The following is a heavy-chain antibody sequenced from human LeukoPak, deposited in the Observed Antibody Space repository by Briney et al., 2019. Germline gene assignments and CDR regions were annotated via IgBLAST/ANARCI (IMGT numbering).Heavy chain of an antibody. D-gene: IGHD3-22*01. CDR2: IYYRGNT. J-gene: IGHJ3*02. V-gene: IGHV4-59*12. CDR3: ARDTYYYDSSGLFKGEAFDI. Sequence: SETLSLTCSVSGGSISSYYWSWIRQPPGKGLGWIGYIYYRGNTNYNPSLKSRVTISVDTSKNQFSLKLSSVTAADTAVYYCARDTYYYDSSGLFKGEAFDIWGQGTMVTVSS. CDR1: GGSISSYY.